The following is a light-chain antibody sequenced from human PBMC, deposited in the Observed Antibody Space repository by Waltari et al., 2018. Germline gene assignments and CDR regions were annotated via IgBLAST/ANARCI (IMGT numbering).Light chain of an antibody. CDR3: QQYYSRPIT. CDR2: WAS. V-gene: IGKV4-1*01. J-gene: IGKJ5*01. Sequence: DIVMTQSPDSLAVSLGERATINCKSSQSVLHTSNNKNYLAWYQQKPGQPPKLLIYWASTRESGVPDRFSGSGSGTDFTLTISSLQAEDVAVYYCQQYYSRPITFGQGTRLEIK. CDR1: QSVLHTSNNKNY.